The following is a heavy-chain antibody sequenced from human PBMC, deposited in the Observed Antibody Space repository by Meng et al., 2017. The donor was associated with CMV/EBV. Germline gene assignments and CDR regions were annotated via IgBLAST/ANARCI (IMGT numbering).Heavy chain of an antibody. Sequence: VQLVQCGAEVKKPGALVKASCKASGYTFTSYGISRVRQAPGQGLEWMGWSSAYNGNTNYAQKLQGRVTMTTDTSTSTAYMELRSLRSDDTAVYYCARGGRYYYDSSGYCDYWGQGTLVTVSS. V-gene: IGHV1-18*01. CDR3: ARGGRYYYDSSGYCDY. CDR2: SSAYNGNT. CDR1: GYTFTSYG. J-gene: IGHJ4*02. D-gene: IGHD3-22*01.